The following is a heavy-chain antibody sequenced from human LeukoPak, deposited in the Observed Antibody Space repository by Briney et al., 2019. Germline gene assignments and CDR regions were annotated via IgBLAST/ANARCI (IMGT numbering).Heavy chain of an antibody. CDR2: IYYSGST. D-gene: IGHD5-18*01. CDR3: ARDRIQLGGSIDY. Sequence: KPSETLSLTCTVSGGFISSGGYYWSWIRQHPGKGLEWIGYIYYSGSTYYNPSLKSRVTISVDTSKNQFSLKLSSVTAADTAVYYCARDRIQLGGSIDYWGQGTLVTVSS. J-gene: IGHJ4*02. V-gene: IGHV4-31*03. CDR1: GGFISSGGYY.